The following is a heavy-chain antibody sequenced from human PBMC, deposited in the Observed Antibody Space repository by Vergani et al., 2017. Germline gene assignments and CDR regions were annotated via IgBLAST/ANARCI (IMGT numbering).Heavy chain of an antibody. D-gene: IGHD3-16*01. CDR3: ARGAEEAADGGWFDP. J-gene: IGHJ5*02. CDR1: GYTFTGYY. Sequence: QVQLVQSGAEVKKPGASVKVSCKASGYTFTGYYMHWVRQAPGQGLEWMGWINPNSGGTNYAQKFQGRVTVTRDTSISTAYMDLSRLRSDDTAVYYCARGAEEAADGGWFDPWGQGTLVTVSS. V-gene: IGHV1-2*02. CDR2: INPNSGGT.